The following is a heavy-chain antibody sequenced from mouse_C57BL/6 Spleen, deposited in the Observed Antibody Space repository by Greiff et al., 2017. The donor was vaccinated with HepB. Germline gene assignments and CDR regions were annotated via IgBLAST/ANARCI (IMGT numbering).Heavy chain of an antibody. J-gene: IGHJ4*01. CDR3: ARLNYDGPYYYAMDY. D-gene: IGHD1-2*01. CDR1: GYTFTSYW. Sequence: QVQLQQPGAELVKPGASVKMSCKASGYTFTSYWITWVKQRPGQGLEWIGDIYPGSGSTNYNEKFKSKATLTVDTSSSTAYMQLSSLTSEDSAVYYCARLNYDGPYYYAMDYWGQGTSVTVSS. CDR2: IYPGSGST. V-gene: IGHV1-55*01.